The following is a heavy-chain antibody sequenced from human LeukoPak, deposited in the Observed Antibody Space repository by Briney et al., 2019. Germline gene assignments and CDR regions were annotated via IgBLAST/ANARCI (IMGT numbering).Heavy chain of an antibody. Sequence: SGIVGSTYYADSAKGRFTISRDNSKNTLYLQMNSLRAEDTAVYYCAKTPTRITGTTLVAPWGQGTLVTVSS. J-gene: IGHJ5*02. CDR2: SGIVGST. CDR3: AKTPTRITGTTLVAP. V-gene: IGHV3-23*01. D-gene: IGHD1-7*01.